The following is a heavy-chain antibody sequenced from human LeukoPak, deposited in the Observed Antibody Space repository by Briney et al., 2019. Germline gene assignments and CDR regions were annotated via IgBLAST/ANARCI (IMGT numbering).Heavy chain of an antibody. V-gene: IGHV3-23*01. CDR2: ISGSGGST. J-gene: IGHJ4*02. CDR1: GFTFSSYA. D-gene: IGHD1-26*01. Sequence: GGSLRLSCAASGFTFSSYAMSWVREAPGKGLEWVSAISGSGGSTYYADSVKGRFTISRGNSKNTLYLQMNSLRAEDTAVYYCAKSPWELPFDYWGQGTLVTVSS. CDR3: AKSPWELPFDY.